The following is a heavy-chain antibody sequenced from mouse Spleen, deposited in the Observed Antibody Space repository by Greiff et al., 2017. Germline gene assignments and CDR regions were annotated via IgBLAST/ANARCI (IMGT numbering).Heavy chain of an antibody. V-gene: IGHV1-69*02. J-gene: IGHJ4*01. CDR2: IYPSDSYT. D-gene: IGHD1-2*01. CDR3: TRSGTTAYYYAMDY. Sequence: QVQLQQSGAELVRPGASVKLSCKASGYTFTSYWINWVKQRPGQGLEWIGNIYPSDSYTNYNQKFKDKATLTVDKSSSTAYMQLSSPTSEDSAVYYCTRSGTTAYYYAMDYWGQGTSVTVSS. CDR1: GYTFTSYW.